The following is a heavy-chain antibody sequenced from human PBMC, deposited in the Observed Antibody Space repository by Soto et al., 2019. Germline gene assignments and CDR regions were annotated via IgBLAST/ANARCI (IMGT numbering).Heavy chain of an antibody. CDR1: GGSISSGGYY. J-gene: IGHJ4*02. CDR3: ARSGDILTGPHSPFDY. V-gene: IGHV4-31*02. Sequence: SETLSLTCTVSGGSISSGGYYWSWIRQHPGKGLEWIGYIYYSGSTYYNPSLKSRVTISVDTSKNQFSLKLSSVTAADTAVYYCARSGDILTGPHSPFDYWGQGTLVTVSS. D-gene: IGHD3-9*01. CDR2: IYYSGST.